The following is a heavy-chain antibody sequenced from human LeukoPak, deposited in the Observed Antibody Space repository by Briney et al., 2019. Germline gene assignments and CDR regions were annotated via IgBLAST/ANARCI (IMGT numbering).Heavy chain of an antibody. CDR1: GFTFSSYA. CDR3: ARSKTYYYDSPLDY. V-gene: IGHV3-23*01. D-gene: IGHD3-22*01. CDR2: ISGSGGST. Sequence: PGGSLRLSCAASGFTFSSYAMSWVRQAPGKGLEWVSAISGSGGSTYYADSVKGRFTISRDNSKNTLYLQMNSLRAEDTAVYYCARSKTYYYDSPLDYWGQGTLVTVSS. J-gene: IGHJ4*02.